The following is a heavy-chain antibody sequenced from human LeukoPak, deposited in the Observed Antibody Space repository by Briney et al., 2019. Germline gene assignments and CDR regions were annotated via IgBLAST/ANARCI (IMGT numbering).Heavy chain of an antibody. V-gene: IGHV1-46*01. CDR1: GYTFTSYY. CDR3: AREGRISTIAVANYYYGMDV. D-gene: IGHD3-22*01. Sequence: ASVKVSCKASGYTFTSYYMHWVRQAPGQGLEWMGIINPSGGSTSYAQKFQGRVTMTTDTSTSTAYMELRSLRSDDTAVYYCAREGRISTIAVANYYYGMDVWGQGTTVTVS. CDR2: INPSGGST. J-gene: IGHJ6*02.